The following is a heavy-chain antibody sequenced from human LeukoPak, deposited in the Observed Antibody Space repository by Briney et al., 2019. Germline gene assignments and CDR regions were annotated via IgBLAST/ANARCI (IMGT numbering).Heavy chain of an antibody. Sequence: GRSLRLSCAASGLIFSDFGMLWVRQAPGKGLEGVAVISYDGINKYYADSVKGRFTISRDNSMYTLYLQMNSLRPEDTAIYYCVKDTSRTAAGTTWGSLDYWGQGTLVTVS. CDR1: GLIFSDFG. V-gene: IGHV3-30*18. J-gene: IGHJ4*02. CDR3: VKDTSRTAAGTTWGSLDY. D-gene: IGHD6-13*01. CDR2: ISYDGINK.